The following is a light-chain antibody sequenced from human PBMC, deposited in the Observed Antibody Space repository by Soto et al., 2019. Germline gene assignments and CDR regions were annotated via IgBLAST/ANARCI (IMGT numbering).Light chain of an antibody. Sequence: DIQLTQSPSFLSASVGDRVTITCRASQGISSYLAWYQQKPGKAPKVLIYAASTLQSGVPSRFSSSGSGTEFTLTISSLQPEDFATYYCQQVNSYPLTFGPGTKVDIK. CDR3: QQVNSYPLT. J-gene: IGKJ3*01. CDR1: QGISSY. V-gene: IGKV1-9*01. CDR2: AAS.